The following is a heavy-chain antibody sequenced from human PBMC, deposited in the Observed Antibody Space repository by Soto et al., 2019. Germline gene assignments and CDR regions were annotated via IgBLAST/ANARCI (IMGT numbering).Heavy chain of an antibody. D-gene: IGHD6-19*01. CDR2: LSFDGNNK. CDR1: EFTFSTYA. V-gene: IGHV3-30-3*01. Sequence: QVQLVESGGGVVQPGRSLRLSCGASEFTFSTYAIHWVRQAPGKGLEWVALLSFDGNNKYYADSVKGRFTISRDNSNYTLYLQMNSLRAEDTAVYYCARDRRQYTSGWYEAAFDVWGQGTMVTVSS. J-gene: IGHJ3*01. CDR3: ARDRRQYTSGWYEAAFDV.